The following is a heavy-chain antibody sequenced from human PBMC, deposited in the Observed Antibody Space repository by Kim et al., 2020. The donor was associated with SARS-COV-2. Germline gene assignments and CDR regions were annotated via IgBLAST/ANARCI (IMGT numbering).Heavy chain of an antibody. D-gene: IGHD6-13*01. CDR2: INPGNGET. Sequence: ASVKVSCKASGYTFTSRALHWVRLAPGQRLEWMGWINPGNGETKYSQKFQDRLTVTRDTYATSVYMELRSLRSEDTAVYYCAKAGAAVPGNWFDSWGQGALVTVSS. CDR1: GYTFTSRA. V-gene: IGHV1-3*01. CDR3: AKAGAAVPGNWFDS. J-gene: IGHJ5*01.